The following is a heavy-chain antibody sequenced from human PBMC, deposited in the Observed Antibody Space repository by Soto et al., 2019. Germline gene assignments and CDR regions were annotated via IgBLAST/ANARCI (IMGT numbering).Heavy chain of an antibody. V-gene: IGHV3-11*01. CDR2: ISSRSSTI. CDR1: GFTFSDYY. CDR3: ASGTNGAFFVY. J-gene: IGHJ4*02. Sequence: GGSLRLSCEASGFTFSDYYMSWIRQAPGKGLEWVSYISSRSSTIFYADSVKGRFTISRDNVKNSLYLQMNSLRADDTAVYYCASGTNGAFFVYWGQGILVTVSS. D-gene: IGHD2-8*01.